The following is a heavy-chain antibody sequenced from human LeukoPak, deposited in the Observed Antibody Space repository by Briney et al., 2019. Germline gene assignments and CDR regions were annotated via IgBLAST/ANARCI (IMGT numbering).Heavy chain of an antibody. Sequence: GGSLRLSCAASGFTFSSYAMHWVRQAPGKGLEWVAVISYDGSNKYYAGSVKGRFTISRDNSKNTLYLQMNSLRAEDTAVYYCARGYSGYDWGVDYWGQGTLVTVSS. CDR2: ISYDGSNK. V-gene: IGHV3-30-3*01. CDR3: ARGYSGYDWGVDY. J-gene: IGHJ4*02. D-gene: IGHD5-12*01. CDR1: GFTFSSYA.